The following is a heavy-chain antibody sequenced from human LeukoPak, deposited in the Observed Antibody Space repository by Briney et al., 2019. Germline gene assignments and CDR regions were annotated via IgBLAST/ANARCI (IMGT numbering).Heavy chain of an antibody. CDR1: GFTFSSYW. Sequence: GGSLRLSCAASGFTFSSYWMSWIRQAPGKGLEWVANIKQDGSEKYYVDSVKGRFTISRDNAKNSLYLQMNSLRAEDTAVYYCARGQQLNPFKYYYYMDVWGKGTTVTVSS. CDR2: IKQDGSEK. D-gene: IGHD6-13*01. V-gene: IGHV3-7*01. CDR3: ARGQQLNPFKYYYYMDV. J-gene: IGHJ6*03.